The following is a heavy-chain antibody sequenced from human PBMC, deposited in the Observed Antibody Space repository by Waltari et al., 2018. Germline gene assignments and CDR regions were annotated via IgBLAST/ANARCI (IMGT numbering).Heavy chain of an antibody. V-gene: IGHV4-4*02. CDR2: THPSGKT. J-gene: IGHJ4*02. Sequence: QVKLQESGPGLVKPSGTLSLTCVVSGASISSNYWWSWVRQSPGKGLEWIGKTHPSGKTYSTPSLQSRVSVSLDKSKNQFSLSLYFVSDADTAVYYCAADRGNGLYFDYWGQGTLVTVSS. CDR1: GASISSNYW. CDR3: AADRGNGLYFDY. D-gene: IGHD2-15*01.